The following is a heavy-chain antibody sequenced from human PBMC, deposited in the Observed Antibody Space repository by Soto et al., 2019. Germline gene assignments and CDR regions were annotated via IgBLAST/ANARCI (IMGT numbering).Heavy chain of an antibody. V-gene: IGHV4-39*01. CDR1: GASIYNGGYF. Sequence: SETLSLTCSVSGASIYNGGYFWSWIRQPPGKGLEWIGSIYYSGSTYYNPSLKSRVTISVDTSKNQFSLKLSSVTAADTAVYYCARRFEYFHHWGQGTLVTVSS. CDR3: ARRFEYFHH. CDR2: IYYSGST. J-gene: IGHJ1*01.